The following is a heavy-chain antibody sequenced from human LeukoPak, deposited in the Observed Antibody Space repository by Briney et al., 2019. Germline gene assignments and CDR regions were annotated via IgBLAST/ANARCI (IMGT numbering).Heavy chain of an antibody. CDR1: GFTFSSYS. CDR3: ARERRFCSSTSCPMGY. CDR2: ISSSSSYI. J-gene: IGHJ4*02. Sequence: KPGGSLRLSCAASGFTFSSYSMTWVRQAPGKVLEWVSSISSSSSYIYYADSVKGRFTISRDNAKNSLYLQMNSLRAEDTAVYYCARERRFCSSTSCPMGYWGQGTLVTVSS. D-gene: IGHD2-2*01. V-gene: IGHV3-21*01.